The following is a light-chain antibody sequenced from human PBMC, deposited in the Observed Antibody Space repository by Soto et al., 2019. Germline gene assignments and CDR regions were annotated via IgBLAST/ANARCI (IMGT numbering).Light chain of an antibody. CDR2: SAS. CDR3: QQSYSTPLYT. J-gene: IGKJ2*01. Sequence: DIQMTQSPSSLSASVGDRVTITCRASQSISNYLNWYQQKPGKAPNLLIYSASTLQSGVPSRFSGSGSGTDFTLTISSLQPEDFATYDCQQSYSTPLYTVGQGTQLEIK. V-gene: IGKV1-39*01. CDR1: QSISNY.